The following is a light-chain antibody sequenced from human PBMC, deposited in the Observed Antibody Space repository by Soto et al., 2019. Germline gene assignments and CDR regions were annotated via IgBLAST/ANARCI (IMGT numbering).Light chain of an antibody. CDR2: GTS. CDR3: QQSYSSSWT. CDR1: QSISNL. V-gene: IGKV1-39*01. J-gene: IGKJ1*01. Sequence: DIQMTQSPSSLSASVGDRVTITCRASQSISNLLNWYQHKPGKAPKLLIYGTSTLQSGVPSRFSGSGSWTDFTLTISSLQREDCATDYCQQSYSSSWTFGHGTKVEIK.